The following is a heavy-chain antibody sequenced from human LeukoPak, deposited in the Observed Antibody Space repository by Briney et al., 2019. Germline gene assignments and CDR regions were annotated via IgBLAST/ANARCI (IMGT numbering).Heavy chain of an antibody. CDR2: IYSGGST. J-gene: IGHJ3*02. V-gene: IGHV3-66*01. Sequence: GGSLRLSCAASGFTVSSNYMSWVRQAPGKGLEWVSVIYSGGSTYYADSVKGRFTISRDNSKNTLYLQMNSLRAEDTAVYYCAREDSSGYSETDAFDIWGQGTMVTVSS. CDR3: AREDSSGYSETDAFDI. CDR1: GFTVSSNY. D-gene: IGHD3-22*01.